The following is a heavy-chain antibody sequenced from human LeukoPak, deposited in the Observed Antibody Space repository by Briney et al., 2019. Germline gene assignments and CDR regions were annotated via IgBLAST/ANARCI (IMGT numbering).Heavy chain of an antibody. D-gene: IGHD4-23*01. CDR2: IYPSDSDT. V-gene: IGHV5-51*01. CDR3: ARLEGNAFLDY. J-gene: IGHJ4*02. Sequence: GESLKISCKGSGYTFTNYWIGWVRQMPGKGLEWMGMIYPSDSDTRYSPSFQGQVTIPADKSISTAYLQWSSLKASDTAMYYCARLEGNAFLDYWGQGTLVTVSS. CDR1: GYTFTNYW.